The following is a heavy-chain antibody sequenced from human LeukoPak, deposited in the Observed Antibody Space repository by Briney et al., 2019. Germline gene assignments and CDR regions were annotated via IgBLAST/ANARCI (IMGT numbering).Heavy chain of an antibody. V-gene: IGHV1-2*02. CDR2: INPDSGGT. J-gene: IGHJ5*01. CDR1: GSSLIDYY. D-gene: IGHD5-24*01. Sequence: ASVTVSCKASGSSLIDYYIYWVLQAPEQGFEWMGWINPDSGGTEYAHKLQGRVTLTRDTSIDTVYMELRNLRSDDTAVYFCAKDGDGYNAWFDSWGQGTQVIVSS. CDR3: AKDGDGYNAWFDS.